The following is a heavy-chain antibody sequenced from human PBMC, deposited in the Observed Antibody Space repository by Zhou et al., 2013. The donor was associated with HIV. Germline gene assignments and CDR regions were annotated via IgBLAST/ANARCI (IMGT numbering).Heavy chain of an antibody. D-gene: IGHD2-2*01. V-gene: IGHV1-18*01. CDR2: ISVYNGNT. J-gene: IGHJ5*02. Sequence: QVQLVQSGGEVKKPGASVKVSCKASGYTFTSNGISWVRQAPGQGLEWMGWISVYNGNTNYAQKLQDRVTVTADESTSTAYMELSSLRSEDTAVYYCASSSEGYCSSTSCYDWFDPWGQGTLVTVSS. CDR1: GYTFTSNG. CDR3: ASSSEGYCSSTSCYDWFDP.